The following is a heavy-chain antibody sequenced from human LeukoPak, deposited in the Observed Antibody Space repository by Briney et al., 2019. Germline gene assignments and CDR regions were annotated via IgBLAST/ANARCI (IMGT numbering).Heavy chain of an antibody. Sequence: GGSLRLSCAASGFTFSSYAMHRVRQAPGKGLEWVAVISYDGSNKYYADSVKGRFTISRDNSKNTLYLQMNSLRAEDTAVYYCARATASVAGPHPFDYWGQGTLVTVSS. CDR2: ISYDGSNK. CDR1: GFTFSSYA. J-gene: IGHJ4*02. CDR3: ARATASVAGPHPFDY. V-gene: IGHV3-30-3*01. D-gene: IGHD6-19*01.